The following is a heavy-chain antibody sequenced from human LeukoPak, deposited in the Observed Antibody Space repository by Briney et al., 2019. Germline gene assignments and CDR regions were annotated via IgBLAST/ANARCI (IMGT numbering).Heavy chain of an antibody. CDR3: ARGGDILTGYYDNWFDP. V-gene: IGHV4-61*02. J-gene: IGHJ5*02. D-gene: IGHD3-9*01. Sequence: SETLSLTCTVSGGSISSSSYYWSWIRQPAGKGLEWIGRIYTSGSTNYNPSLKSRVTMSVDTSKNQFSLKLSSVTAADTAVYYCARGGDILTGYYDNWFDPWGQGTLVTVSS. CDR2: IYTSGST. CDR1: GGSISSSSYY.